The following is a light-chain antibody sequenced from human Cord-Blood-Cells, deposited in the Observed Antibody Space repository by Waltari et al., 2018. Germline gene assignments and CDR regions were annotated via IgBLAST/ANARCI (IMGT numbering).Light chain of an antibody. J-gene: IGLJ1*01. CDR2: EVS. CDR1: SSDVGGYTY. CDR3: SSYTSSSTSYV. Sequence: QSALTQPASVSGSPGQSITISCPGTSSDVGGYTYVSWYQQPPGKAPKLMIYEVSNRPSGVSNRFSGSKSGNTASLTISGLQAEDEADYYCSSYTSSSTSYVFGTGTKVTVL. V-gene: IGLV2-14*01.